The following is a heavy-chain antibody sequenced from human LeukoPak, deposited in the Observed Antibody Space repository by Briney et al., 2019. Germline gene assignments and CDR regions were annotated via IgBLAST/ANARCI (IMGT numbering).Heavy chain of an antibody. J-gene: IGHJ5*02. CDR2: ISPSGGST. V-gene: IGHV1-46*01. CDR3: ARDRGWFDP. CDR1: GYTFTSNY. Sequence: ASVKVSCKAFGYTFTSNYMHWVRQAPGQGLEWMGVISPSGGSTTYAQKLQGKVTMTTDTSTSTAYMELRSLRSDDTAVYYCARDRGWFDPWGQGTLVTVSS.